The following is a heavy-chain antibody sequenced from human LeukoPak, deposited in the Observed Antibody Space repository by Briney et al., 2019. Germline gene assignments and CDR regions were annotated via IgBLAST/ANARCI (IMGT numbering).Heavy chain of an antibody. J-gene: IGHJ4*02. D-gene: IGHD2-15*01. CDR2: ISGDDGFT. Sequence: GGSLRLSSADSGFTFEDLAMRWVRQAPGKGLEWVSLISGDDGFTYYADSVKGRFTISRDNSKNSLYLQMDSLRTEDTALYYCTREEGRHWVDFWGQGTLVTVSS. V-gene: IGHV3-43*02. CDR3: TREEGRHWVDF. CDR1: GFTFEDLA.